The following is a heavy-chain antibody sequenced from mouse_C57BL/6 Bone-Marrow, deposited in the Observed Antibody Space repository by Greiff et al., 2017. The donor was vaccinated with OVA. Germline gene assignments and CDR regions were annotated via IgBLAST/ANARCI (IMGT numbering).Heavy chain of an antibody. J-gene: IGHJ4*01. Sequence: VQLVESGAELARPGASVKLSCKASGYTFTSYGISWVKQRTGQGLEWIGEIYPRSGNTYYNEKFKGKATLTADKSSSTAYMELRSLTSEDSAVYFCAPLYYGFYYAMDYWGQGTSVTVSS. D-gene: IGHD2-2*01. CDR2: IYPRSGNT. CDR1: GYTFTSYG. V-gene: IGHV1-81*01. CDR3: APLYYGFYYAMDY.